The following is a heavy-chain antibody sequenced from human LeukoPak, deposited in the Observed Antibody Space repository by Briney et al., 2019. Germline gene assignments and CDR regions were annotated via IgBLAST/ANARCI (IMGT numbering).Heavy chain of an antibody. CDR2: IIPILGIA. Sequence: VASVNVSCKASGGTFTIYAISWVRQAPGQGLEWMGRIIPILGIANYAQKFQGRVTITADKSTSTAYMELSSLRSEDTAVYYCARDIYYYDSSGYYFERWGQGTLGPVS. CDR3: ARDIYYYDSSGYYFER. J-gene: IGHJ4*02. D-gene: IGHD3-22*01. CDR1: GGTFTIYA. V-gene: IGHV1-69*04.